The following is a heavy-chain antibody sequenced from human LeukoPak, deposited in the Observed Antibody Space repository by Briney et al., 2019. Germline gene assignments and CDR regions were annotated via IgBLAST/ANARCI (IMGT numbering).Heavy chain of an antibody. CDR1: GGSISRGGYY. J-gene: IGHJ4*02. D-gene: IGHD6-6*01. V-gene: IGHV4-31*03. CDR2: IYYSGST. CDR3: ARTPDIAARGFDY. Sequence: PSETLSVTCTVSGGSISRGGYYWIWTRQHPGKGLEWIGYIYYSGSTYYNPPLKSRVTISVDTSKKQFSLKLSSVTAADTAVYYCARTPDIAARGFDYWGQGTLVTVSS.